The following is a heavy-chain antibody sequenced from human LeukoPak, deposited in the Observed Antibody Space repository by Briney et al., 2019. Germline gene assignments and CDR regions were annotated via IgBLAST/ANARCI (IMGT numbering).Heavy chain of an antibody. CDR1: GYTFIGYD. CDR2: MNPNTGNT. V-gene: IGHV1-8*01. J-gene: IGHJ4*02. Sequence: GASVKVSCKASGYTFIGYDINWVRQATGQGLEWMGWMNPNTGNTGYAQKFRGRVTMTRNTSISTASMELSSLTSEDTALYYCARGAPGSYCSGGSCPYFDYWGQGTLVSASS. D-gene: IGHD2-15*01. CDR3: ARGAPGSYCSGGSCPYFDY.